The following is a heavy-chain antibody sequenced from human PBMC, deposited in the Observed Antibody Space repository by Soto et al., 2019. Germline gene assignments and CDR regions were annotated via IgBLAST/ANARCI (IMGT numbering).Heavy chain of an antibody. CDR1: GYTCIDYY. Sequence: GASVKVSCKASGYTCIDYYMNWVRQAPGQGFEWMGRISADSADTVYTEKVQGRVTVSWDTSLKTADMELSSLRSEDMAVDYCASPPEYIRGWYYFDLWGQGTLVTVSS. D-gene: IGHD6-19*01. CDR3: ASPPEYIRGWYYFDL. CDR2: ISADSADT. V-gene: IGHV1-2*02. J-gene: IGHJ4*02.